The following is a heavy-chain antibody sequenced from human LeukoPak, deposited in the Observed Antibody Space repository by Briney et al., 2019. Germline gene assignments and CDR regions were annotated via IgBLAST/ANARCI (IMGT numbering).Heavy chain of an antibody. CDR1: GFTVSSNY. Sequence: PGGSLRLSCAASGFTVSSNYMSWVRQAPGKGLEWVSVIYSGGSTYYADSVKGRFTISRDNSKNALYLQMNSLRAEDTAVYYCARDSPSGSYYDYWGQGTLVTVSS. CDR2: IYSGGST. J-gene: IGHJ4*02. CDR3: ARDSPSGSYYDY. D-gene: IGHD3-10*01. V-gene: IGHV3-53*01.